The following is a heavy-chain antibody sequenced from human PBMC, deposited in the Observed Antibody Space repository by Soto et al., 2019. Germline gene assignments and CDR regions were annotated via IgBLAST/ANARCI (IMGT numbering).Heavy chain of an antibody. CDR2: ISGSGGST. Sequence: GGSLRLSCAASGFTFSSYAMSWVRQAPGKGLEWVSAISGSGGSTYYADSVKGRFTISRGNSKNTLYLQMNSLRAEDTAVYYCAKDNYYDSSGYYSGAFDIWGQGTMVTVSS. CDR3: AKDNYYDSSGYYSGAFDI. D-gene: IGHD3-22*01. J-gene: IGHJ3*02. CDR1: GFTFSSYA. V-gene: IGHV3-23*01.